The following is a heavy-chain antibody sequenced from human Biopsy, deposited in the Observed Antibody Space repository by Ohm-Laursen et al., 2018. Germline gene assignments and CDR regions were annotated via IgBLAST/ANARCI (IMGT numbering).Heavy chain of an antibody. CDR2: RIPYFNTI. CDR3: VGGQRGPPIGVTVPGDAFDL. J-gene: IGHJ3*01. CDR1: GVRFDTYA. Sequence: SSVKVSCKASGVRFDTYAFGWVRQAPGQGLEWMGGRIPYFNTIYYARNFQDRAVITADRSARTTDMQLSGLRPDDTAVYYCVGGQRGPPIGVTVPGDAFDLWGPGTMVTVSP. D-gene: IGHD2/OR15-2a*01. V-gene: IGHV1-69*01.